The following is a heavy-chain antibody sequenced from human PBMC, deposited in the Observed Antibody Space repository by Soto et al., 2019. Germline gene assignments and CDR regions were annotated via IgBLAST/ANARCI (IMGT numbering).Heavy chain of an antibody. J-gene: IGHJ5*02. D-gene: IGHD6-13*01. Sequence: GGSLRLSCAASGFTFSRYSMNWVRQAPGKGLEWVSSISSSSSYIYYADSVKGRFTISRDNAKNSLYLQMNSLRAEDTAVYYCARVYSSSWSHWFDPWGQGTLVTVSS. V-gene: IGHV3-21*01. CDR3: ARVYSSSWSHWFDP. CDR1: GFTFSRYS. CDR2: ISSSSSYI.